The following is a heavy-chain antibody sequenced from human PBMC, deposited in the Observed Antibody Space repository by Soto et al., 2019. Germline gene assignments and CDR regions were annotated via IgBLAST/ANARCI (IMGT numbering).Heavy chain of an antibody. D-gene: IGHD6-6*01. CDR2: INAGNGNT. CDR3: ARSLNHLVVFDY. CDR1: GYTFTSYA. J-gene: IGHJ4*02. V-gene: IGHV1-3*01. Sequence: QVQLVQSGAEVKKPGASVKVSCKASGYTFTSYAMHWVRQAPGQRLEWMGWINAGNGNTKYSQKFQGRVTITRDTSASTAYMELSSLRSEDTAVYYCARSLNHLVVFDYWGQGTLVTVSS.